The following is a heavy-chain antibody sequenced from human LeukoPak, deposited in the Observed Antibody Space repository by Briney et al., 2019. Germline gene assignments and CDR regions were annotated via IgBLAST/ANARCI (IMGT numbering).Heavy chain of an antibody. CDR3: ARETSQKGAHYMDV. D-gene: IGHD3-16*01. Sequence: TASETLSLTCTVSGGSINNYYWSWIRQPPGKGLEWIGYIYYSGSTNYNPSLKSRVTISVDTSKNQFSLKLSSVTAADTAVYYCARETSQKGAHYMDVWGKGTTVTISS. V-gene: IGHV4-59*01. J-gene: IGHJ6*03. CDR1: GGSINNYY. CDR2: IYYSGST.